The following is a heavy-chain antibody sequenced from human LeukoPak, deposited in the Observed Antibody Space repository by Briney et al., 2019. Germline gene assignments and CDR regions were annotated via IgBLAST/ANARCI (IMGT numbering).Heavy chain of an antibody. CDR3: ARGFACSGGSCYDY. CDR2: INSDGSST. Sequence: PGGSLRLSCAASGFTFSSYWMHWVRQAPGKGLVWVPRINSDGSSTSYADSVKGRFTISRDNAKNTLYLQMNSLRAEDTAVYYCARGFACSGGSCYDYWGQGTLVTVSS. D-gene: IGHD2-15*01. J-gene: IGHJ4*02. V-gene: IGHV3-74*01. CDR1: GFTFSSYW.